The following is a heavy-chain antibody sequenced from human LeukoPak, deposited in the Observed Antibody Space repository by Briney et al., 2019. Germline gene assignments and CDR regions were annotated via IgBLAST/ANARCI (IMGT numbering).Heavy chain of an antibody. CDR3: ARHYYDFWSGYLDWFDP. CDR2: IHYSGST. J-gene: IGHJ5*02. D-gene: IGHD3-3*01. Sequence: SETLSLTCTVSGGSISSSSYYWGWIRQPPGTGLEWSGSIHYSGSTYYNPSLKSRVIISVDTSKNQFSLKLSSVTAADTAVYYCARHYYDFWSGYLDWFDPWGQGTLVTVSS. V-gene: IGHV4-39*01. CDR1: GGSISSSSYY.